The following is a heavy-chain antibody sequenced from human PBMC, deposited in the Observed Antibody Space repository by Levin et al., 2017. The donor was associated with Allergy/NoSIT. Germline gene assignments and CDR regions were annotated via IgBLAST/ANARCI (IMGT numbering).Heavy chain of an antibody. CDR2: IYSAGNT. CDR1: GFTVSSNY. D-gene: IGHD5-24*01. V-gene: IGHV3-66*04. Sequence: LSLTCAASGFTVSSNYMSWVRQAPGKGLEWVSVIYSAGNTYYADSVEGRFTISRDNSKNTLYLQMNSLRAEDTAVYYCARQVGGRDGYKTNFDYWGQGTLVTVSS. CDR3: ARQVGGRDGYKTNFDY. J-gene: IGHJ4*02.